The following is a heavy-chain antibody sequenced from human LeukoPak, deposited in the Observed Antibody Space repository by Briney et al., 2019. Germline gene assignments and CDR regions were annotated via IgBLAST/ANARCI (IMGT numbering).Heavy chain of an antibody. J-gene: IGHJ4*02. D-gene: IGHD3-10*01. CDR2: IYPGDSDT. CDR1: GYSFTSYW. CDR3: AMVSTRITMVRGVPILFDY. Sequence: GESLKISCKGSGYSFTSYWIGWVRRMPGKGLEWMGIIYPGDSDTKYSPSFQGQVTISADKSISTAYLQWSSLKASDTAMYYCAMVSTRITMVRGVPILFDYWGQGTLVTVSS. V-gene: IGHV5-51*01.